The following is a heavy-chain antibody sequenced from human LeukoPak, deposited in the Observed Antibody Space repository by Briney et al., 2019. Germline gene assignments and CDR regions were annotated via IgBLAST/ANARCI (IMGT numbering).Heavy chain of an antibody. CDR1: GDSISSYS. J-gene: IGHJ2*01. Sequence: SETLSLTCTVSGDSISSYSWSWIRQPPGKGLEWIGYVYYSGSTNYNPSLKSRVTISADTSKNQFSLKVRSVAAADTAVYYCARDPPQPGITAAGYFDLWGRGTLVTVPS. CDR2: VYYSGST. V-gene: IGHV4-59*01. D-gene: IGHD6-13*01. CDR3: ARDPPQPGITAAGYFDL.